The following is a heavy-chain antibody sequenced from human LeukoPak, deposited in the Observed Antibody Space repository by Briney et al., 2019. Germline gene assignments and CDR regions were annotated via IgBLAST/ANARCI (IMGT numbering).Heavy chain of an antibody. CDR2: ISGSGGST. CDR1: GFTFSSYW. CDR3: AKLADSSGYYYFDY. D-gene: IGHD3-22*01. J-gene: IGHJ4*02. V-gene: IGHV3-23*01. Sequence: GGSLRLSCAASGFTFSSYWMHWVRQAPGKGLEWVSAISGSGGSTYYADSVKGRFTISRDNSKNTLYLQMNSLRAEDTAVYYCAKLADSSGYYYFDYWGQGTLVTVSS.